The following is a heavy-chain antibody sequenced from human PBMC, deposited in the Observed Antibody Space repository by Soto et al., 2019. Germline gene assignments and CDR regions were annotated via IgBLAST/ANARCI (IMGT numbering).Heavy chain of an antibody. V-gene: IGHV4-61*01. CDR3: ARVTYRSSSHYYYYYGMDV. CDR1: GGSVSSGSYY. J-gene: IGHJ6*02. Sequence: SETLSLTCTVSGGSVSSGSYYWSWIRQPPGKGLEWIGYIYYSGSTNYNPSLKSRVTISVDTSKNQFSLKLSSVTAADTAVYYCARVTYRSSSHYYYYYGMDVWGQGTTVTVSS. D-gene: IGHD6-6*01. CDR2: IYYSGST.